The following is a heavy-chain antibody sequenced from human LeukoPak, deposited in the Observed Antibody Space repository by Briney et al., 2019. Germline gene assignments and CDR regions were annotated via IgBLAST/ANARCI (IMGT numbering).Heavy chain of an antibody. J-gene: IGHJ4*02. D-gene: IGHD6-13*01. Sequence: PSETLSLTCAVPGGSISSSNWWSWVRQPPGKGLEWIGEIYHSGSTNYNPSLKSRVTISVDKSKNQFSLKLSSVTAADSAVYYCASERGYSSSWYAHWGQGTLVTVSS. CDR3: ASERGYSSSWYAH. CDR1: GGSISSSNW. V-gene: IGHV4-4*02. CDR2: IYHSGST.